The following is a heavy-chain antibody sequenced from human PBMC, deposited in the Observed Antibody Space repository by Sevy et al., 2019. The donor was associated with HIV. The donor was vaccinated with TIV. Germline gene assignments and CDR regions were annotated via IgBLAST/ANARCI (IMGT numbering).Heavy chain of an antibody. CDR3: AREGHCSGGSCYSRWFDP. Sequence: SETLSLTCAVSGGSISSSNWWSWVRQPPGKGLEWIGEIYHSGSTNYNPSLKSRVTISVDKSKNQFSLKLSSVTAADTAMYYCAREGHCSGGSCYSRWFDPWGQGTLVTVSS. CDR2: IYHSGST. D-gene: IGHD2-15*01. J-gene: IGHJ5*02. CDR1: GGSISSSNW. V-gene: IGHV4-4*02.